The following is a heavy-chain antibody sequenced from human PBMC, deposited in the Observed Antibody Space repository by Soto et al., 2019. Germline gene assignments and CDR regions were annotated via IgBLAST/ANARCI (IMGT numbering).Heavy chain of an antibody. CDR1: GGSISSSSYY. V-gene: IGHV4-39*01. CDR3: AHQGRDDAFDI. CDR2: IYYSGST. J-gene: IGHJ3*02. Sequence: SETLSLTCTVSGGSISSSSYYWGWIRQPPGKGLEWIGSIYYSGSTYYNPSLKSRVTISVDTSKNQFSLKLSSVTAADTAVYYCAHQGRDDAFDIWGQGTMVTVSS.